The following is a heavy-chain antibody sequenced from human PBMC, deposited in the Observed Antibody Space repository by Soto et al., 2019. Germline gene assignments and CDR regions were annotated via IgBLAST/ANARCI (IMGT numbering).Heavy chain of an antibody. V-gene: IGHV4-39*01. CDR2: IYYSGST. CDR3: ARLGGYSYGTSDAFDI. Sequence: PSETLSLTCTVSGGSISSSSYYWGWIRQPPGKGLERIGSIYYSGSTYYNPSLKSRVTISVDTSKNQFSLKLSSVTAADTAVYYCARLGGYSYGTSDAFDIWGQGTMVTVSS. D-gene: IGHD5-18*01. CDR1: GGSISSSSYY. J-gene: IGHJ3*02.